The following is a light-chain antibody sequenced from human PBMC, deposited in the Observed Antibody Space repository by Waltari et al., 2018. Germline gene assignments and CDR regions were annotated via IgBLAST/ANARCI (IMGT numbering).Light chain of an antibody. CDR1: SSDIGWHDG. CDR2: EVT. CDR3: GSYRTGNTFL. V-gene: IGLV2-18*02. Sequence: QSALTQPPSVSKSLGQSVTISCTGTSSDIGWHDGVSWYHQYSGTVPRLLIYEVTKRPSGVSDRFSGSKSGNTASLTISGLQAEDEADYYCGSYRTGNTFLFGGGTRLTVL. J-gene: IGLJ2*01.